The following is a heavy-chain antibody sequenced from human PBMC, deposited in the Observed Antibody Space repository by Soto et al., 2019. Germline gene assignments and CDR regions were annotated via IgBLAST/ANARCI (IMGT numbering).Heavy chain of an antibody. D-gene: IGHD3-10*01. Sequence: QVQLVESGGGVVQPGRSLRLSCAASGFTFSSYGMHWVRQAPGKGLEWVAVISYDGSNKYYADSVKGRFTISRDNSKNTLYLQMNRLRAEDTAVYYCAKPPGYGSGSPDWYFDLWGRGTLVTVSS. J-gene: IGHJ2*01. V-gene: IGHV3-30*18. CDR3: AKPPGYGSGSPDWYFDL. CDR1: GFTFSSYG. CDR2: ISYDGSNK.